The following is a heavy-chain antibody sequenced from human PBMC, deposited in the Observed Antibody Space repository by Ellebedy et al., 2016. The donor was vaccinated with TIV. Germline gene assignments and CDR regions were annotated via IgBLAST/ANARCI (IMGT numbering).Heavy chain of an antibody. V-gene: IGHV3-11*01. Sequence: GESLKISCAASGFTFSYYYMSWIRQAPGKGLEWVSYISSSSRTIYYPDPVKGRFTISRHNAKNSMYLQMNSLRAEDTAVYYCAGRAYNWNDGSLFDYWGQGTLVTVSS. CDR3: AGRAYNWNDGSLFDY. CDR1: GFTFSYYY. J-gene: IGHJ4*02. D-gene: IGHD1-1*01. CDR2: ISSSSRTI.